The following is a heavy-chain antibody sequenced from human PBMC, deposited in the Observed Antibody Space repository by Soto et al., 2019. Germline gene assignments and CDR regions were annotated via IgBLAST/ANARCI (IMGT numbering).Heavy chain of an antibody. V-gene: IGHV4-30-4*01. CDR2: IYYSGST. CDR3: ARTTVTTSHYYYGMDV. Sequence: QVQLQESGPGLVKPSQTLSLICTVSGGSISSGDYYWSWIRQPPGKGLEWIGYIYYSGSTYYNPSLKSRVTISGDTSKNQFSLKLSSVTAADTAVYYCARTTVTTSHYYYGMDVWGQGTTVTVSS. D-gene: IGHD4-17*01. CDR1: GGSISSGDYY. J-gene: IGHJ6*02.